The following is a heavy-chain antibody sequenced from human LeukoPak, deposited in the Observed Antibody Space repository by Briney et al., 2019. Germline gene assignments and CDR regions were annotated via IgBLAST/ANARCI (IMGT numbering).Heavy chain of an antibody. D-gene: IGHD6-19*01. CDR1: GGSISSYY. CDR3: ARLSSGWYYFDY. CDR2: IYYSGST. V-gene: IGHV4-59*01. J-gene: IGHJ4*02. Sequence: SETLSLTCTVSGGSISSYYWSWIRQPPGKGLGWIGYIYYSGSTNYNPSLKSRVTISVDTSKNQFSLKLSSVTAADTAVYYCARLSSGWYYFDYWGQGTLVTVSS.